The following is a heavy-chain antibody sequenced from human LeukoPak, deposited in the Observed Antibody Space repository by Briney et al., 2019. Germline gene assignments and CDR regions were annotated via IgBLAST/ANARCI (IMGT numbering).Heavy chain of an antibody. D-gene: IGHD6-6*01. V-gene: IGHV1-69*05. CDR3: ARDGGEYSSSSYFDY. CDR1: GGTFSSYA. J-gene: IGHJ4*02. Sequence: SSVTVTCKASGGTFSSYAISWVRQPPGQGLEWMGRIIPIFGTANYAQKFQGRVTITTDESTSTDYMELSSLRSEDTAVYYCARDGGEYSSSSYFDYWGQGTLVTVSS. CDR2: IIPIFGTA.